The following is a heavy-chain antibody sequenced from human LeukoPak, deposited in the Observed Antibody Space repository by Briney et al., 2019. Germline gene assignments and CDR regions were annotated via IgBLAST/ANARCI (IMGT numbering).Heavy chain of an antibody. CDR2: IYYSGST. V-gene: IGHV4-59*01. CDR1: GGSISSYY. J-gene: IGHJ4*02. CDR3: ARDGYSNSFDY. D-gene: IGHD4-11*01. Sequence: SETLSLTCTVSGGSISSYYWSWIRQPPGKGLEWIGYIYYSGSTNYNPSLKSRVTISVDTSKNQSSLKLSSVTAADTAVYYCARDGYSNSFDYWGQGTLVTVSS.